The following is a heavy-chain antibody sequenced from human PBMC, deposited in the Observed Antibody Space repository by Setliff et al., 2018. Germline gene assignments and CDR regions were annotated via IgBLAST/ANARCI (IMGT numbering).Heavy chain of an antibody. J-gene: IGHJ4*02. V-gene: IGHV1-2*06. Sequence: ASVKVSCKTSGYPFTDYYIHWVRQAPGQGLEWMGRINPNSGATNFAQKFQGRVTMTRNTSISTAYMDLSRLRSDDTAVYYCARDLYNSGSDYWGQGTLVTVST. D-gene: IGHD6-25*01. CDR1: GYPFTDYY. CDR2: INPNSGAT. CDR3: ARDLYNSGSDY.